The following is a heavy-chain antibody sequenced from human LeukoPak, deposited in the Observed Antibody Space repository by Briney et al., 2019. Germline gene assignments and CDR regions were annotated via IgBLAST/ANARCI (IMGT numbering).Heavy chain of an antibody. V-gene: IGHV1-69*04. CDR3: ARDSLMRYNWNYVAEFDY. CDR2: IIPIFGIA. Sequence: SVKVSCKASGGTFSSYAISWVRQAPGQGLEWMGRIIPIFGIANYAQKFQGRVTITADKSTSTAYMELSSLRSEDTTVYYCARDSLMRYNWNYVAEFDYWGQGTLVTVSS. D-gene: IGHD1-7*01. CDR1: GGTFSSYA. J-gene: IGHJ4*02.